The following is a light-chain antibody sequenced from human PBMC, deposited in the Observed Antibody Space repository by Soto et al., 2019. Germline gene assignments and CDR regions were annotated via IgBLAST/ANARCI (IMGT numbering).Light chain of an antibody. CDR3: QQYGSSPLWT. V-gene: IGKV3-20*01. CDR2: GAS. CDR1: QSVSSSY. J-gene: IGKJ1*01. Sequence: EIVLTQSPGTLSLSPGERATLSCRASQSVSSSYLAWYQQKPGQAPRLLIYGASNRATGIPDRFSGGGSGTDFTLTISRLEPDDFAVYYCQQYGSSPLWTFGQGTKVEIK.